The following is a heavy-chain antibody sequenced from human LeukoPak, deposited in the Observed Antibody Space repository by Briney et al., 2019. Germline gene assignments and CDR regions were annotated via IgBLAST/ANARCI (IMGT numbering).Heavy chain of an antibody. CDR3: ARGGGLDV. CDR2: INHNGNVN. CDR1: GFTFGDYA. Sequence: GGSLRLSCTASGFTFGDYAMSWIRQAPGKGLEWVASINHNGNVNYYVDSVKGRFTISRDNAKNSLYLQMSNLRAEDTAVYFCARGGGLDVWGQGATVTVSS. V-gene: IGHV3-7*03. D-gene: IGHD3-16*01. J-gene: IGHJ6*02.